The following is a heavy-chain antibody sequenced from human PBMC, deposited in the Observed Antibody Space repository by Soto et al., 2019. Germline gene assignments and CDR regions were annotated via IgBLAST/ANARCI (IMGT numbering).Heavy chain of an antibody. J-gene: IGHJ2*01. CDR2: ISGGGDKT. D-gene: IGHD2-2*01. V-gene: IGHV3-23*01. CDR3: ERKVLGSTSRPDWWYFDL. Sequence: ESGGGLVQPGGSLRLSCVGSGFTFINYAMNWVRQTPGKGLEWVSTISGGGDKTFDADTVKGRFTISRDNSKNAVNLQMNSLRADDTAVYYCERKVLGSTSRPDWWYFDLWGRGTLVTVSS. CDR1: GFTFINYA.